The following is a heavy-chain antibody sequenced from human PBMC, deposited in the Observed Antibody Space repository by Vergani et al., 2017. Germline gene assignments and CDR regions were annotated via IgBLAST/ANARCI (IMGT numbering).Heavy chain of an antibody. V-gene: IGHV4-38-2*02. Sequence: QVQLQESGPGLVKPSETLSLICDVFDFISNGHYWGWIRQSPEKGLEWIGSLYASGSTYYSPSLKSRVTRSVDTSKNQFSLKLSSVTAADTAVYYCARDALYDFWSGDHYYYYYYMDVWGKGTTVTVSS. CDR3: ARDALYDFWSGDHYYYYYYMDV. J-gene: IGHJ6*03. CDR2: LYASGST. D-gene: IGHD3-3*01. CDR1: DFISNGHY.